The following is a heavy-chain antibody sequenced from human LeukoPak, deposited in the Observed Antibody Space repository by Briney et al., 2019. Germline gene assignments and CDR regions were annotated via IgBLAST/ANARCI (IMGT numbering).Heavy chain of an antibody. CDR1: GFTFTTYE. CDR2: ISGSGSSI. CDR3: AKRDYSDTSGYLPLFDC. Sequence: GGSLRLSCAASGFTFTTYEMNWVRQAPGKGLEWVSYISGSGSSIYYADSVEGRFTISRDNAKHSLYLQMNSLRAEDTAVYYCAKRDYSDTSGYLPLFDCWGQGTLVTVSS. V-gene: IGHV3-48*03. J-gene: IGHJ4*02. D-gene: IGHD3-22*01.